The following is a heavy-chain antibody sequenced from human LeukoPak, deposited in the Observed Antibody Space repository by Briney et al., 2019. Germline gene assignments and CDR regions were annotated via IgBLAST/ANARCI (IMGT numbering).Heavy chain of an antibody. D-gene: IGHD3-10*01. V-gene: IGHV1-8*01. CDR3: ARGRRSTVFGYYYYGMDV. Sequence: ASVKVSCKASGYTFTSYDINWVRQATGQGLAWMGWMNPNSGNTGYAQKFQGRVTMTRNTSISTAYMELSSLRSEDTAVYYCARGRRSTVFGYYYYGMDVWGQGTTVTVSS. CDR2: MNPNSGNT. CDR1: GYTFTSYD. J-gene: IGHJ6*02.